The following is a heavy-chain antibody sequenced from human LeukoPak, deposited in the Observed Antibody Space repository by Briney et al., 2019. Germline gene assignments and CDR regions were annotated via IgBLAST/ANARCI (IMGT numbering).Heavy chain of an antibody. D-gene: IGHD5-24*01. V-gene: IGHV3-33*01. CDR3: ARGDGYDDAEYLQH. CDR1: GLTLSTYG. J-gene: IGHJ1*01. CDR2: IWYDGSNK. Sequence: GGSLRLSCAASGLTLSTYGVHWVRQAPGKGLEWVAVIWYDGSNKYYGDSVKGRFTISRDNSKKTLYLQMNSLRVEDTAMYYCARGDGYDDAEYLQHWGQGTPVTVS.